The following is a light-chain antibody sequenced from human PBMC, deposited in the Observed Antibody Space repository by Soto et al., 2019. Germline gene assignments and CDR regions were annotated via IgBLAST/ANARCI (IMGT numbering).Light chain of an antibody. J-gene: IGKJ1*01. CDR2: DAS. CDR1: QSVSNNY. CDR3: QQYDSSPWT. Sequence: EIVLTQSPAALSLSPGERATLSCGASQSVSNNYLAWYQQKPGLAPRLLIYDASSRATGIPDRFSGSGSGTDFTLTISRLDPEDFAGYYCQQYDSSPWTFGQGTKVEIK. V-gene: IGKV3D-20*01.